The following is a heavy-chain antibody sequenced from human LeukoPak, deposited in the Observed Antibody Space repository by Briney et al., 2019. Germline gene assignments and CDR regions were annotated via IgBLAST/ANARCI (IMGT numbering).Heavy chain of an antibody. D-gene: IGHD2-15*01. CDR1: GGSISSSSYY. J-gene: IGHJ6*03. CDR3: ARVRCSGGSCPYYYYYYYMDV. Sequence: PSETLSLTCTVSGGSISSSSYYWAWIRQPPGKGLEWIGSIHYSGSTYYNPSLQSRVTISIDTSENQFSLKLRFVTAADTAVYYCARVRCSGGSCPYYYYYYYMDVWGKGTTVTVSS. V-gene: IGHV4-39*07. CDR2: IHYSGST.